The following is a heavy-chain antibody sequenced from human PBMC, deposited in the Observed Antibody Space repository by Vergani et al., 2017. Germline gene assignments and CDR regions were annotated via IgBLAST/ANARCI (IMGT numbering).Heavy chain of an antibody. J-gene: IGHJ5*02. Sequence: QVQLVQSGAEVKKPGSSVKVSCKASGGAFSSYTIGWVRQAPGQGLEWLGGIIPIFGTADYAQKFQGRVTITADESTSPAFMELSSLKSNDTAVYYCARVYVDPGSSGYHSNWFDPWGQGTQVTVSS. V-gene: IGHV1-69*01. CDR2: IIPIFGTA. CDR3: ARVYVDPGSSGYHSNWFDP. D-gene: IGHD3-22*01. CDR1: GGAFSSYT.